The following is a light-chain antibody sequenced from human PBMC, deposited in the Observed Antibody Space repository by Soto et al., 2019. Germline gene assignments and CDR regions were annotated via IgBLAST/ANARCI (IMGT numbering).Light chain of an antibody. CDR3: QQYYSYPWT. CDR1: QGISNY. CDR2: AAS. Sequence: DIQLTQPPSFLSASVGDRVTITCRATQGISNYLAWYQQKPGKAPNLLIYAASTLQSGVPSRFSGSGSGTDFTLTISCLQSEDFATYYCQQYYSYPWTFGQGTKVDIK. V-gene: IGKV1-9*01. J-gene: IGKJ1*01.